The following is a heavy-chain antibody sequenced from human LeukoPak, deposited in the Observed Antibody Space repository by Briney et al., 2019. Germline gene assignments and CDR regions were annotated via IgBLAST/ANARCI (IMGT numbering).Heavy chain of an antibody. V-gene: IGHV4-59*01. J-gene: IGHJ3*02. CDR3: ARARRRGDGAFDI. D-gene: IGHD3-16*01. Sequence: SETLSLTCTVSGGSISSYYWSWIRQPPGKGLEWIGYIYYSGSTNYNPSLKSRVTISVDTSKNQFSLKLSSVTAADTAVYYCARARRRGDGAFDIWGQGTMVTVSS. CDR2: IYYSGST. CDR1: GGSISSYY.